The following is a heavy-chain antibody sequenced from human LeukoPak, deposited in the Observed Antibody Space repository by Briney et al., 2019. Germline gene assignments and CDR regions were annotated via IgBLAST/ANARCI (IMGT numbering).Heavy chain of an antibody. V-gene: IGHV5-51*01. Sequence: GESLKISCKGSGYSFNSYWIGWVRQMLGKGLEWMGIIYPGDSDTRYSPSFQGQVIISVDKSIGTAYLQWSSLKASDTAMYYCARGNTVASFDYWGQGTLVTVPS. CDR2: IYPGDSDT. CDR1: GYSFNSYW. J-gene: IGHJ4*02. CDR3: ARGNTVASFDY. D-gene: IGHD2/OR15-2a*01.